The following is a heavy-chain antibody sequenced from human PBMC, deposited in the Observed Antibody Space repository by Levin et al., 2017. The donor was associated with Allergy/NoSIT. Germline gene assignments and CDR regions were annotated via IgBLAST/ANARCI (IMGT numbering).Heavy chain of an antibody. CDR2: ITPSDGST. J-gene: IGHJ1*01. V-gene: IGHV1-46*01. CDR3: ATSYWGSGGPEYFPQ. CDR1: GFTFTSYY. Sequence: GESLKISCKTSGFTFTSYYMHWVRQAPGHGLEWMGIITPSDGSTRYAQKFHGRVTMTWDTSTSTVYMELSSLTSEDTAVYYCATSYWGSGGPEYFPQWGQGTLVTVSS. D-gene: IGHD3-10*01.